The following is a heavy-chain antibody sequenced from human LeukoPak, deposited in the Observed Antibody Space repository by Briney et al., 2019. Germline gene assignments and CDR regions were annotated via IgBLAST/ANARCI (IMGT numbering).Heavy chain of an antibody. CDR2: ISYDGSNK. Sequence: GGSLRLSCAASGFTFSSYAMHWVRQAPGKGLEWVAVISYDGSNKYYADSVKGRFTISRDNSKNTLYLQMNSLRAEDTAVYYCARDRSRWYDTQCYYFDYWGQGTLVTVSS. CDR1: GFTFSSYA. D-gene: IGHD2-15*01. CDR3: ARDRSRWYDTQCYYFDY. J-gene: IGHJ4*02. V-gene: IGHV3-30-3*01.